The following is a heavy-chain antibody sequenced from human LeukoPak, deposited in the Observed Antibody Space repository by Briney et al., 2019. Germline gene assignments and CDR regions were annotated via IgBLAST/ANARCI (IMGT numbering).Heavy chain of an antibody. CDR1: GGSFSGYY. CDR3: ARLNYDSSGYYGYYMDV. CDR2: INHSGST. J-gene: IGHJ6*03. Sequence: PSETLSLTCAVYGGSFSGYYWSWIRQPPGKGLEWIGEINHSGSTNYNPSLKSRVTISVDTSKNQFSLKLSSVTAADTAVYYCARLNYDSSGYYGYYMDVWGKGTPVTISS. V-gene: IGHV4-34*01. D-gene: IGHD3-22*01.